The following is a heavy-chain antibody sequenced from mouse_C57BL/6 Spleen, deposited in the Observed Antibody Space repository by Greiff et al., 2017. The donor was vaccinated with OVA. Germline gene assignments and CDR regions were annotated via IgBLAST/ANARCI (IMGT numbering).Heavy chain of an antibody. J-gene: IGHJ2*01. CDR1: GYTFTDYY. V-gene: IGHV1-26*01. CDR2: INPNNGGT. CDR3: ARYYGLYYFDY. Sequence: VQLQQSGPELVKPGASVKISCKASGYTFTDYYMNWVKQSHGKSLEWIGDINPNNGGTSYNQKFKGKATLTVDKSSSTAYMELRSLTSEDSAVYYCARYYGLYYFDYWGQGTTLTVSS. D-gene: IGHD1-1*01.